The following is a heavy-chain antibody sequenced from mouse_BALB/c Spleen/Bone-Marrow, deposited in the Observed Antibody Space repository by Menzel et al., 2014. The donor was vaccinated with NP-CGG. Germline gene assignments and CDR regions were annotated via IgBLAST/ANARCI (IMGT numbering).Heavy chain of an antibody. V-gene: IGHV5-6*02. D-gene: IGHD1-1*01. J-gene: IGHJ2*01. Sequence: DVKLQESGGDLVKPGGSLKLSCAATGFTFSSYGMSWVRQTPDKRLEWVATTSSGGSYTYYPDSVKGRFTISRDNAKNTLYLQMSSLKSEDTAMYYCARPTTVVATGGSFDYWGQGTTLAVSS. CDR2: TSSGGSYT. CDR1: GFTFSSYG. CDR3: ARPTTVVATGGSFDY.